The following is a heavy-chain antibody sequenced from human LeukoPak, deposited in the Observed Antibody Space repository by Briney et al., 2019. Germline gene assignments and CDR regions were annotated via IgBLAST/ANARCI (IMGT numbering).Heavy chain of an antibody. CDR2: INHSGST. J-gene: IGHJ5*02. D-gene: IGHD2-15*01. CDR3: ARGNPPRYCSGGSCYSKMNWFDP. Sequence: PSETLSLTCAVYGGSFSGYYWSWIRQPPGKGLGWIGEINHSGSTNYNPSLKSRVTISVDTSKNQFSLKLSSVTAADTAVYYCARGNPPRYCSGGSCYSKMNWFDPWGQGTLVTVSS. CDR1: GGSFSGYY. V-gene: IGHV4-34*01.